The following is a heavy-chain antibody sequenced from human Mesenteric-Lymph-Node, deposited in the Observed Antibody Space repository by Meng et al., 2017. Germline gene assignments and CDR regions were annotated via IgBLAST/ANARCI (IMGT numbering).Heavy chain of an antibody. Sequence: QVQLVGSGGGVVQPGRSLRLSCAASGFTFSSYAMHWVRQAPGKGLEWVAVISYDGSNKYYADSVKGRFTISRDNSKNTLYLQMNSLRAEDTAVYYCASFIAAAGFDYWGQGTLVTVSS. CDR3: ASFIAAAGFDY. J-gene: IGHJ4*02. CDR1: GFTFSSYA. D-gene: IGHD6-13*01. CDR2: ISYDGSNK. V-gene: IGHV3-30*01.